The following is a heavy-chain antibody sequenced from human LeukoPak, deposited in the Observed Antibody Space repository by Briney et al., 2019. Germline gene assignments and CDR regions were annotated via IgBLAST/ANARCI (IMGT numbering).Heavy chain of an antibody. J-gene: IGHJ4*02. Sequence: SETLSLTCTVSGGSISSSSYYWGWIRQPPGKGLEWIGSIYYSGSTYYNPSLKSRVTISVDTSKNQFSLKLSSVTAADTAVYYCARDPRPFSGYYGDYWGQGTLVTVSS. CDR1: GGSISSSSYY. V-gene: IGHV4-39*07. D-gene: IGHD3-22*01. CDR2: IYYSGST. CDR3: ARDPRPFSGYYGDY.